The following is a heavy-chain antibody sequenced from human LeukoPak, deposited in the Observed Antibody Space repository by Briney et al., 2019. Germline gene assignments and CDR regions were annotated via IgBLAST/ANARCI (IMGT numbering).Heavy chain of an antibody. CDR2: IYYSGST. CDR3: ARDSSGPYGY. CDR1: GGSISSDY. J-gene: IGHJ4*02. Sequence: SETLSLTCTVSGGSISSDYCSWIRQPPGKGLEWIGYIYYSGSTNYNPSLKSRVTISVDTSKNQFSLKLSSVTAADTAVYYRARDSSGPYGYWGQGTLVTVSS. V-gene: IGHV4-59*13. D-gene: IGHD6-19*01.